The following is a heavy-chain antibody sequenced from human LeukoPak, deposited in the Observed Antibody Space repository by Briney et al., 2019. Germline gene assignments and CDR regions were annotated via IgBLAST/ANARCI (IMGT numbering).Heavy chain of an antibody. J-gene: IGHJ6*02. V-gene: IGHV4-4*07. CDR2: IYTSGST. Sequence: SETLSLTCTVSGGSISSYYWSWIRQPAGKGLEWIGRIYTSGSTNYNPSLKSRVTMSVDTSKNQFSLKLSSVTAADTAVYYCARDWLNYYDSSGYADGMDVWGQGTTVTVSS. CDR3: ARDWLNYYDSSGYADGMDV. CDR1: GGSISSYY. D-gene: IGHD3-22*01.